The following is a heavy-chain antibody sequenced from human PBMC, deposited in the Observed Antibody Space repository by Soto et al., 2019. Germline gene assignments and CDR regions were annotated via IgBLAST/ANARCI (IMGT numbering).Heavy chain of an antibody. D-gene: IGHD6-19*01. V-gene: IGHV1-8*01. Sequence: SVKVSCKASGYTFTSYDINWVRQATGQGLEWMGWMNPNSGNTGYAQKFQGRVTMTRNTSISTAYMELSSLRSEDTAVYYCARGRGIAVAGTNYGMDVWGQGTTVTVSS. J-gene: IGHJ6*02. CDR2: MNPNSGNT. CDR3: ARGRGIAVAGTNYGMDV. CDR1: GYTFTSYD.